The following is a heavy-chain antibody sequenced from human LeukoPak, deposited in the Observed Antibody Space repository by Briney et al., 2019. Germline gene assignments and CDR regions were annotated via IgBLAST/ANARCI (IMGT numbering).Heavy chain of an antibody. V-gene: IGHV1-58*02. CDR1: GFTFTSSA. Sequence: GASVKVSCKASGFTFTSSAMQWVRHARAQRLEWIGWIVVGSGSTNYAQKFQERVTITKAISTSTAYMELSSLRSEDRAVYYCAAVLGYCSRTRCPYYYMDVWGKGTTVTVSS. CDR2: IVVGSGST. CDR3: AAVLGYCSRTRCPYYYMDV. D-gene: IGHD2-2*01. J-gene: IGHJ6*03.